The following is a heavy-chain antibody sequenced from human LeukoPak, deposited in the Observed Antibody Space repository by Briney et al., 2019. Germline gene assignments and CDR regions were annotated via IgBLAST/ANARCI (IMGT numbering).Heavy chain of an antibody. Sequence: SETLSLPCTVSGGSISSSSYYWGWIRQPPGKGLAWIGSIYYSGSTYYNPSLKSRVTISVDTSKNQFSLKLSAVTAADTAVYYCARDLGIAARPDYWGQGTLVTVSS. J-gene: IGHJ4*02. CDR1: GGSISSSSYY. D-gene: IGHD6-6*01. V-gene: IGHV4-39*07. CDR2: IYYSGST. CDR3: ARDLGIAARPDY.